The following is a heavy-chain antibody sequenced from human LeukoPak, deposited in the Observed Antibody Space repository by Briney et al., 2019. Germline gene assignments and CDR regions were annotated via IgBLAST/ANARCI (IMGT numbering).Heavy chain of an antibody. V-gene: IGHV3-30*18. J-gene: IGHJ6*02. Sequence: GRSLRLSCAASGFTFSSYGMPWVRQAPGKGLEWVAVISYDGSNKYYADSVKGRFTISRDNSKNTLYLQMNSLRAEDTAVYYCAKVGNWNSLHYYGMDVWGQGTTVTVSS. CDR2: ISYDGSNK. CDR1: GFTFSSYG. D-gene: IGHD1-7*01. CDR3: AKVGNWNSLHYYGMDV.